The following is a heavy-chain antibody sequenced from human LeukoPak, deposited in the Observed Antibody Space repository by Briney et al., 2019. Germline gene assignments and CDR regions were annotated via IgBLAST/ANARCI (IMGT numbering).Heavy chain of an antibody. Sequence: SETLSLTCAVYGGSFSGYYWSWIRQPPGKGLEWIGEINHSGSTNYNPSLKSRVTISVDTSKNQFSLKLSSVTAADTAVYYCASRICSGGSCSRVDTAMGAFDYWGQGTPVTVSS. V-gene: IGHV4-34*01. CDR3: ASRICSGGSCSRVDTAMGAFDY. CDR2: INHSGST. CDR1: GGSFSGYY. J-gene: IGHJ4*02. D-gene: IGHD2-15*01.